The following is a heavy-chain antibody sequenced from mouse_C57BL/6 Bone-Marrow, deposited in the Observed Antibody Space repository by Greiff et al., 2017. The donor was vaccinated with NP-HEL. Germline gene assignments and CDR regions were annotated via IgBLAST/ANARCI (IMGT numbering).Heavy chain of an antibody. V-gene: IGHV1-7*01. CDR3: ANYYGRDYAMDY. CDR1: GYTFTSYW. Sequence: QVQLQQSGAELAKPGATVKLSCKASGYTFTSYWMHWVKQRPGQGLEWIGYIKPSSVYTKYNQKFKDKATLTADKSSSTAYMQLSSLTYEDSAVYYCANYYGRDYAMDYWGQGTSVTVSS. D-gene: IGHD1-1*01. CDR2: IKPSSVYT. J-gene: IGHJ4*01.